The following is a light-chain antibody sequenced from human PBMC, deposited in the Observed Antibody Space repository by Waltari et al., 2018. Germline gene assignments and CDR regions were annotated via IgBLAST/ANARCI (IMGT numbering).Light chain of an antibody. CDR2: VGS. CDR1: RSDVGIYNL. CDR3: CSYAGSPFV. J-gene: IGLJ1*01. V-gene: IGLV2-23*01. Sequence: QSALTQPAAVSGSPGQSITISCTGTRSDVGIYNLVSWYQQHPGKATKLIVYVGSKRPSGVVNRFSGSKTGTTASLPISGLQAEDEADYYCCSYAGSPFVFGTGTKVTVL.